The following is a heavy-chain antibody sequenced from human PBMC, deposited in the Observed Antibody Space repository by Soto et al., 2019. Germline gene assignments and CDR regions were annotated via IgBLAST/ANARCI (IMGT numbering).Heavy chain of an antibody. CDR3: ERNDQYDSRGHFHWFDP. CDR2: ISAYNGNT. Sequence: AAVKVSCKASGYTFTSYGISWVRQAPGQGLEWMGWISAYNGNTNYAQKLQGRVTMTTDTSTSTAYMELRTLRSDDTAVYYCERNDQYDSRGHFHWFDPWCQGILVTVS. CDR1: GYTFTSYG. V-gene: IGHV1-18*01. J-gene: IGHJ5*02. D-gene: IGHD3-22*01.